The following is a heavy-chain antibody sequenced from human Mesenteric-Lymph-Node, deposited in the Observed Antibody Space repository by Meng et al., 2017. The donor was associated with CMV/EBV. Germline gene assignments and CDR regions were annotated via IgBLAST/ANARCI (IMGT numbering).Heavy chain of an antibody. D-gene: IGHD2-2*01. V-gene: IGHV4-34*01. CDR2: INQSGVM. CDR1: GGSFSGYY. CDR3: AREGNQLLGYYYYGMDV. Sequence: SETLSLTCSVYGGSFSGYYRSWIRHSPGKGLEWIGEINQSGVMNYNPSLKSRVTISVDTSKNQFSLKLSSVTAADTAVYYCAREGNQLLGYYYYGMDVWGQGTTVTVSS. J-gene: IGHJ6*02.